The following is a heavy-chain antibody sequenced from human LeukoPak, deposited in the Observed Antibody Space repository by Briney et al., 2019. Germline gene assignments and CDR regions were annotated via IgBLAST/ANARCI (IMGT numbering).Heavy chain of an antibody. CDR1: GFTFSSYS. J-gene: IGHJ6*03. CDR3: ARDRYYMDV. V-gene: IGHV3-48*04. Sequence: PGGSLRLSCAASGFTFSSYSMNWVRQAPGKGLEWVSGINWNSGRIGYADSVKGRFTISRDNAKNSLYLQMNSLRAEDTAVYYCARDRYYMDVWGKGTTVTVSS. CDR2: INWNSGRI.